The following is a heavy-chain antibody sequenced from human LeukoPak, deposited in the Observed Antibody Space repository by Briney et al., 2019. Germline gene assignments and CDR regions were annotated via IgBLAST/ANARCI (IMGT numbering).Heavy chain of an antibody. D-gene: IGHD6-19*01. CDR3: AKREASGWYDY. CDR1: GFTFSSYS. J-gene: IGHJ4*02. Sequence: PGGSLRLSCAASGFTFSSYSMNWVRQAPGKGLEWVSSISSSSSYIYYADSVKGRFTISRDNAKNSLYLQMNSLRAEDTAVYYCAKREASGWYDYWGQGTLVTVSS. CDR2: ISSSSSYI. V-gene: IGHV3-21*01.